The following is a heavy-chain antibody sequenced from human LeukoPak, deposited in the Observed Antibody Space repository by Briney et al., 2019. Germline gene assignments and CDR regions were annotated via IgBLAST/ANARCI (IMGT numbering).Heavy chain of an antibody. Sequence: GGSLRLSCAASGFTFSSYAMHWVRQAPGKGLEWVAVISYDGSNKYYADSVKGRFTISRDNSKNTLYLQMNSLRAEDTAVYYCARETKDQVLWFGELFVDYWGQGTLVTVSS. CDR2: ISYDGSNK. CDR1: GFTFSSYA. J-gene: IGHJ4*02. V-gene: IGHV3-30-3*01. D-gene: IGHD3-10*01. CDR3: ARETKDQVLWFGELFVDY.